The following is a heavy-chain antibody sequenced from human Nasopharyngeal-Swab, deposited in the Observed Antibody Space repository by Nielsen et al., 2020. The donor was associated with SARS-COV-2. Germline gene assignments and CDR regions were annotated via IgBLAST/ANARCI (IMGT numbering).Heavy chain of an antibody. CDR3: ARDDSSNYDFWSGYYTSFDY. J-gene: IGHJ4*02. V-gene: IGHV1-18*01. CDR1: GYTFTSYG. D-gene: IGHD3-3*01. Sequence: ASVKVSCKASGYTFTSYGISWVRQAPGQGLEWMGWISAYNGNTNYAQKLQGRVTMTTDTSTSTAYMELRSLRSADTAVYYCARDDSSNYDFWSGYYTSFDYCGQGTLVTVSS. CDR2: ISAYNGNT.